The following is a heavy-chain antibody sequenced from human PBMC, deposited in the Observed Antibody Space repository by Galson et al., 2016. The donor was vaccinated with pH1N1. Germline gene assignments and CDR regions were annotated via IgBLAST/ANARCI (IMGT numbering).Heavy chain of an antibody. V-gene: IGHV1-8*02. J-gene: IGHJ4*02. CDR3: AKEAAGGSYLYQ. D-gene: IGHD3-16*02. Sequence: SVKVSCKVSGYPFSSHDINWVRQAPGQGLEWMGWMRPSSGQTDSVEGRFTISRDNARNSLFLQMNSLRAEDTAVYYCAKEAAGGSYLYQWGQGTLVTVSS. CDR1: GYPFSSHD. CDR2: MRPSSGQT.